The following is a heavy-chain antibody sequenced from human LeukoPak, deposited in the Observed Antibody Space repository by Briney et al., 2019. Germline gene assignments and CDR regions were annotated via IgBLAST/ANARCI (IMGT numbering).Heavy chain of an antibody. CDR3: ARRGRAALRRGFDY. J-gene: IGHJ4*02. Sequence: PSQTLSLTCTVSGVSISSGGYYWSWIRQPPGKGLEWIGYIYHSGSTYYNPSLKSRVTISVDRSKNQFSLKLSSVTAADTAVYYCARRGRAALRRGFDYWGQGTLVTVSS. D-gene: IGHD2-2*02. V-gene: IGHV4-30-2*02. CDR1: GVSISSGGYY. CDR2: IYHSGST.